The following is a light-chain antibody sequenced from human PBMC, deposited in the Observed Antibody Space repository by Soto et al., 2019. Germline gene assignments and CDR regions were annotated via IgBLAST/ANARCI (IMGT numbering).Light chain of an antibody. J-gene: IGKJ5*01. V-gene: IGKV1-9*01. CDR1: QGISTY. CDR2: AAS. Sequence: ILLTPSPSSLSASVGDRVTITCRASQGISTYLNCYQQKPGKAPKLLIYAASTLQSGVPSRFSGSGSGTDFTLPISSLQPEDFATYYCQQLNSYPRFGQGTRLEIK. CDR3: QQLNSYPR.